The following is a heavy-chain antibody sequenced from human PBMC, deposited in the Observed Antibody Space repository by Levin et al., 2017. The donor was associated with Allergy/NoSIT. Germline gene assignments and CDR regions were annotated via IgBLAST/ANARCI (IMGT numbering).Heavy chain of an antibody. V-gene: IGHV4-61*01. CDR1: GGSVSSGSYY. Sequence: SETLSLTCTVSGGSVSSGSYYWSWIRQPPGKGLEWIGYIYYSGSTNYNPSLKSRVTISVDTSKNQFSLNLSSVTAADTAVYYCARNVDGGNAYNWFDPWGQGTLVTVSS. D-gene: IGHD4-23*01. CDR2: IYYSGST. J-gene: IGHJ5*02. CDR3: ARNVDGGNAYNWFDP.